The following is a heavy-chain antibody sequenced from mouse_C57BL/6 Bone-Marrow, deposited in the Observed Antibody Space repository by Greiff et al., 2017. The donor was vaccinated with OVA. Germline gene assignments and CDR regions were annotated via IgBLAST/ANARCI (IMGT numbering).Heavy chain of an antibody. CDR1: GFTFSSYG. D-gene: IGHD2-12*01. J-gene: IGHJ3*01. CDR2: ISSGGSYT. V-gene: IGHV5-6*01. CDR3: ARHVIFYDVVATWGFAY. Sequence: EVHLVESGGDLVKPGGSLKLSCAASGFTFSSYGMSWVRQTPDKRLAWVATISSGGSYTYYPDSVKGRFTFSRDNAMNTLYLQMSSLKSEYTAMYYCARHVIFYDVVATWGFAYWGQGTLVTVSA.